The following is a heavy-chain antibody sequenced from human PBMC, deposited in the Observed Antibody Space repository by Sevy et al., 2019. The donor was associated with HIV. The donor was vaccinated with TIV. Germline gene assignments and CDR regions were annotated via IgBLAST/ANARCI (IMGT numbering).Heavy chain of an antibody. CDR1: GFTFSNYA. D-gene: IGHD4-17*01. CDR3: ARDGLYGGNFEYFQH. V-gene: IGHV3-23*01. Sequence: GGSLRLSCAASGFTFSNYALTWVRHAPGKGLDWVSSITGSSTTIYYADSVKGRFTVSRDNSNNTLYLHINSLRAEDTAVYYCARDGLYGGNFEYFQHWGQGTLVTVSS. CDR2: ITGSSTTI. J-gene: IGHJ1*01.